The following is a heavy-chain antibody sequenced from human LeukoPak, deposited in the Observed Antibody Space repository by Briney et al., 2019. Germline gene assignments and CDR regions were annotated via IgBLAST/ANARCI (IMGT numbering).Heavy chain of an antibody. D-gene: IGHD4-17*01. J-gene: IGHJ4*02. CDR3: ARATVTYTALDY. CDR2: IYYSGST. CDR1: GCSISSGDYY. V-gene: IGHV4-30-4*01. Sequence: SETLSLTCTVSGCSISSGDYYWSWIRQPPGKGLEWIGYIYYSGSTYYNPSLKSRVTISVDTSKNQFSLKLSSVTAADTAVYYCARATVTYTALDYWGQGTLVTVSS.